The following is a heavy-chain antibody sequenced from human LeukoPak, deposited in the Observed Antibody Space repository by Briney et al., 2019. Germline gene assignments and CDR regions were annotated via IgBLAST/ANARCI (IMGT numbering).Heavy chain of an antibody. D-gene: IGHD3-3*01. Sequence: GRSLRLSCAASGFTFRSYAMHWVRQAPGKGLEGVAVISYDGSNKYSADSVKGRFTISRDNSKNSLYLQRNSLRAEDTAVYYCARDSTAITIFGVVIRWFDPWGQGTLVTVSS. CDR1: GFTFRSYA. CDR3: ARDSTAITIFGVVIRWFDP. CDR2: ISYDGSNK. J-gene: IGHJ5*02. V-gene: IGHV3-30-3*01.